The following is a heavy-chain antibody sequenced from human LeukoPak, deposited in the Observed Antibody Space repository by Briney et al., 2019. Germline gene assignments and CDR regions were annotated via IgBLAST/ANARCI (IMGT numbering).Heavy chain of an antibody. CDR1: GGSISSSNW. V-gene: IGHV4-4*02. CDR3: ATTFLYSSSWSSSWFDP. CDR2: IYHSGST. J-gene: IGHJ5*02. D-gene: IGHD6-13*01. Sequence: SETLSLTCAVSGGSISSSNWWSWVRQPPGKGLEWIGEIYHSGSTNYNPSLKSRVTISVDKSKNQFFLKLSSVTAADTAVYYCATTFLYSSSWSSSWFDPWGQGTLVTVSS.